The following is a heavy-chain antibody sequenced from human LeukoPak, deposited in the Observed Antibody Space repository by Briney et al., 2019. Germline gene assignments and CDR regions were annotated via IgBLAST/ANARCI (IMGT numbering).Heavy chain of an antibody. D-gene: IGHD2-8*02. CDR1: GFTFSTFA. J-gene: IGHJ4*02. CDR2: IFPSGGEI. V-gene: IGHV3-23*01. CDR3: ATYRQVLLPFES. Sequence: GGSLRLSCAASGFTFSTFAMIWVRQPPGKGLEWVSSIFPSGGEIHYADSVRGRFTISRDTSKSTLSLQMNSLRAEDTAIYYCATYRQVLLPFESWGQGTLVTVSS.